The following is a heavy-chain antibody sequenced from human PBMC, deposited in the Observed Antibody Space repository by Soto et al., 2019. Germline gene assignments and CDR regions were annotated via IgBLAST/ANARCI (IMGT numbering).Heavy chain of an antibody. CDR2: INHSGST. J-gene: IGHJ6*01. Sequence: DSLPLSFAGYCGSFSGYYGSWIRQPPGKGVGWSGEINHSGSTSYNPSLKSRVTISVDTSKNTFSLKLSSVTAADTAVYYCEREGGLYYGSGIRGVDKRMDVWGHGTTVS. CDR1: CGSFSGYY. CDR3: EREGGLYYGSGIRGVDKRMDV. V-gene: IGHV4-34*01. D-gene: IGHD3-10*01.